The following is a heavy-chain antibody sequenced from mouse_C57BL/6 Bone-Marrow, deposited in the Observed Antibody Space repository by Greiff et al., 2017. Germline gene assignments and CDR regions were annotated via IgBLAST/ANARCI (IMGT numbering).Heavy chain of an antibody. CDR3: ARDYCGSRDWYFGF. V-gene: IGHV5-6*01. J-gene: IGHJ1*03. CDR1: GFTFSSYG. CDR2: ISSGGSYT. Sequence: EVQLVESGGDLVKPGGSLKLSCAASGFTFSSYGMSWVRQTPDKRLEWVATISSGGSYTYYPDSVKGRFTISRDNAKNTLYLHMSSLKSEDTAMYYCARDYCGSRDWYFGFWGTGTTVTVSS. D-gene: IGHD1-1*01.